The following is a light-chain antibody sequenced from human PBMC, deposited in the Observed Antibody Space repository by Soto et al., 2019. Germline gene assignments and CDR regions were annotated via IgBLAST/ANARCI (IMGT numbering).Light chain of an antibody. J-gene: IGKJ2*01. CDR1: QSVDIY. CDR3: LQRSNWYT. CDR2: DAS. Sequence: EIVLTQSPATLSLSPGERATLSCRASQSVDIYLAWYQQKPVQAPRLLIYDASNRATGIPARFSGSGSGTDFTLTISSLEPEDFAVYYCLQRSNWYTFGQGTKLEIK. V-gene: IGKV3-11*01.